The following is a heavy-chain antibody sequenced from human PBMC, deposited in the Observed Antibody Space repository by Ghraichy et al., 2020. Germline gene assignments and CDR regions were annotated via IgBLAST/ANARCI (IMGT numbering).Heavy chain of an antibody. V-gene: IGHV3-7*04. CDR3: ARGLNSGYDLSLAFDI. CDR2: IKHDGSEK. J-gene: IGHJ3*02. D-gene: IGHD5-12*01. Sequence: GGSLRLSCAASGFIFSSIRMSWVRQAPGKGLEWVANIKHDGSEKYYMDSVKGRFTISRDNAKNSLYLQMNSLRAEDTAVYYCARGLNSGYDLSLAFDIWGQGTMVTVSS. CDR1: GFIFSSIR.